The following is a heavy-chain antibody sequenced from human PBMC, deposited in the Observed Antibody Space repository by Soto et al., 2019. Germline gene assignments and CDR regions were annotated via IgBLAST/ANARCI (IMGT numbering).Heavy chain of an antibody. CDR1: GFTFSSYA. CDR3: AEEGYAGITIFGVVIMTGMDV. J-gene: IGHJ6*02. V-gene: IGHV3-23*01. Sequence: GSLRLSCSASGFTFSSYAMSWVRQAPGEGLEWVSAISGSGGSTYYADSVKGRFTISRDNSKNTLYLQMNRLRAEDTAVYYCAEEGYAGITIFGVVIMTGMDVLGQGTTVTVSS. CDR2: ISGSGGST. D-gene: IGHD3-3*01.